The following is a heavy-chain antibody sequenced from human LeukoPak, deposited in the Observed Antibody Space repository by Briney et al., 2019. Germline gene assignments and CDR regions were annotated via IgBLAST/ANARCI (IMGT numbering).Heavy chain of an antibody. D-gene: IGHD6-19*01. CDR3: ARYSSGWYGDY. J-gene: IGHJ4*02. V-gene: IGHV1-46*01. CDR2: INPSGGST. Sequence: ASVKVSCKASGYTFTSYYMHWVRPAPGQGLEWMGIINPSGGSTSYAQKFQGRVTMTRDTSTSTVYMELSSLRSEDTAVYYCARYSSGWYGDYWGQGTLVTVSS. CDR1: GYTFTSYY.